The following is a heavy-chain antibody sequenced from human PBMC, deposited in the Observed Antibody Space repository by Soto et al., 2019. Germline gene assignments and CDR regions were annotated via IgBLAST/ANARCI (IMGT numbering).Heavy chain of an antibody. V-gene: IGHV3-21*01. Sequence: EVQLVESGGGLVKPGGSLRLSCAASGFTFSSYSMNWVRQAPGKGLEWVSSISSSSSYIYYADSVKGRFTISRDNAKNSLYLQMNSLRAEDTAVYYCARDGVVITTSAYDAFDIWGQGTMVTVSS. CDR3: ARDGVVITTSAYDAFDI. J-gene: IGHJ3*02. CDR2: ISSSSSYI. CDR1: GFTFSSYS. D-gene: IGHD3-22*01.